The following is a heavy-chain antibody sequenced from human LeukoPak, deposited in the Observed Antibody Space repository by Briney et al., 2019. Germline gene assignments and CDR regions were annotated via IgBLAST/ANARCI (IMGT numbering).Heavy chain of an antibody. Sequence: GGSLRLSCAASGFSFSTYTMHWVRQAPGKGLEWVSSISRGSTYIFYANSVRGRFIISRDNAKNSLYLQMNSLRAEDTAVYYCARDRGYGSDFDYWGQGTLVTVSS. V-gene: IGHV3-21*01. D-gene: IGHD3-10*01. CDR2: ISRGSTYI. CDR1: GFSFSTYT. CDR3: ARDRGYGSDFDY. J-gene: IGHJ4*02.